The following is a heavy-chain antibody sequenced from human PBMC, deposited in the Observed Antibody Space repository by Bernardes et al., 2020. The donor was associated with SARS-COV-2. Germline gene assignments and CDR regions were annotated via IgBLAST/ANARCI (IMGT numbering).Heavy chain of an antibody. D-gene: IGHD2-2*01. J-gene: IGHJ4*02. CDR1: GFTFSSYA. Sequence: SLRLSCAASGFTFSSYAMHWVRQAPGKGLEWVAVISYDGSNKYYADSVKGRFTISRDNSKNTLYLQMNSLRAEDTAVYYCARRGGTSCPGYFDYWGQGTLVTVSS. V-gene: IGHV3-30*04. CDR2: ISYDGSNK. CDR3: ARRGGTSCPGYFDY.